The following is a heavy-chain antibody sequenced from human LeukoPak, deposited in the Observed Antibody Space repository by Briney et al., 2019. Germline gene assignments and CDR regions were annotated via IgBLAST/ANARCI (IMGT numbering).Heavy chain of an antibody. CDR3: ARRDVGYNILTTYYYDT. V-gene: IGHV5-51*01. Sequence: PGESLKISCKTSGYSFPNYWIAWVRQMPGKGLEFMGIIYPGDSDTRYSPSSQGQVTISVDESISTAYLQWSSLKASDTAIYYCARRDVGYNILTTYYYDTWGQGTLVTVSS. CDR1: GYSFPNYW. CDR2: IYPGDSDT. D-gene: IGHD3-9*01. J-gene: IGHJ4*02.